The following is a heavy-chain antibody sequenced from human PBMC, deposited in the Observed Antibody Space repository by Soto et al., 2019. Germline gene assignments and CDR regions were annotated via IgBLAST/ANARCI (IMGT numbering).Heavy chain of an antibody. D-gene: IGHD3-10*01. J-gene: IGHJ6*02. CDR1: GFTFSSYW. CDR2: IKQDGSER. V-gene: IGHV3-7*03. Sequence: GGSLRLSCAASGFTFSSYWMSWVRQAPGKGLEWVANIKQDGSERYYVDSVKGRFTISRDNAKASLYLQMNSLRAADPAVYYSARGIGVDVWDQGTMVAVSS. CDR3: ARGIGVDV.